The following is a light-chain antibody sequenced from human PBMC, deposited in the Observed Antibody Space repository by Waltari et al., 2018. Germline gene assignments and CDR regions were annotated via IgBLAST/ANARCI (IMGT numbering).Light chain of an antibody. CDR2: ENT. CDR3: GTWDSSLSGAV. Sequence: QSVLTQPPSVSAAPGPRVTISCPGGSSNIGNNSVSWYRQFPGTAPKLLIYENTERPSGIPGRFSGSKSGTSATLDITGLQAGDEADYYCGTWDSSLSGAVFGGGTHLTVL. J-gene: IGLJ7*01. CDR1: SSNIGNNS. V-gene: IGLV1-51*02.